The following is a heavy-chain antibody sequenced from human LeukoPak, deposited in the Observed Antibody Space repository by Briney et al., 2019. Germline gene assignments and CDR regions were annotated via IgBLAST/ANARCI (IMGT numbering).Heavy chain of an antibody. Sequence: GGSLRLSCAASGFTFSSYAMSWVRQAPGKGLEWVSAISGSGGSTYYADSVKGRFTISRDNSKNTLYLQMISLRAEDTAVYYCAKDVVTYYYDSSGYYPGDYWGQGTLVTVSS. CDR2: ISGSGGST. J-gene: IGHJ4*02. CDR3: AKDVVTYYYDSSGYYPGDY. V-gene: IGHV3-23*01. D-gene: IGHD3-22*01. CDR1: GFTFSSYA.